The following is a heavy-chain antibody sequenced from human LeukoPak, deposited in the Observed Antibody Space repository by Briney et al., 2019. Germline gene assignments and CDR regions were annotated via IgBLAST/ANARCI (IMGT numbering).Heavy chain of an antibody. CDR3: AKVSTYYDFWSGYYYDY. CDR1: GFAISTYA. D-gene: IGHD3-3*01. V-gene: IGHV3-23*01. J-gene: IGHJ4*02. CDR2: ISGSGGST. Sequence: TGGSLRLSCAASGFAISTYAMSWVRQAPGKGLEWVSAISGSGGSTYYADSVKGRFTISRDNSKNTLYLQMNSLRAEDTAVYYCAKVSTYYDFWSGYYYDYWGQGTLVTVSS.